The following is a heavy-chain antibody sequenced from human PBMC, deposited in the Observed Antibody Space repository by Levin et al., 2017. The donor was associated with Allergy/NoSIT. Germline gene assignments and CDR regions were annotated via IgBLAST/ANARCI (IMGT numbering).Heavy chain of an antibody. CDR1: GFTFSDYY. CDR2: ISTTGSYT. V-gene: IGHV3-11*05. D-gene: IGHD2-21*02. CDR3: ARDRGDYCGHDCDHYYFDY. J-gene: IGHJ4*02. Sequence: PGGSLRLSCAASGFTFSDYYINWIRQAPGKGLEWVCHISTTGSYTRYADSVKGRFTISRDNAKNSLYLQMNSLRDEDTAVYYCARDRGDYCGHDCDHYYFDYWGQGTLVSVSS.